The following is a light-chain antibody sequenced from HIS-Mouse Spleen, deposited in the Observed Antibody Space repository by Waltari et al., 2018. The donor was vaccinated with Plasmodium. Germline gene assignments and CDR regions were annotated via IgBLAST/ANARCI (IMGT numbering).Light chain of an antibody. Sequence: QSALTQPASVSGSPVQSITISCTGTSSDVGRYNLVSWYQQHPRKAPKLMIYEGSKRPSGVSNRFSGSKSGNTASLTISGLQAEDEADYYCCSYAGSSTFVVFGGGTKLTVL. CDR3: CSYAGSSTFVV. V-gene: IGLV2-23*03. J-gene: IGLJ2*01. CDR1: SSDVGRYNL. CDR2: EGS.